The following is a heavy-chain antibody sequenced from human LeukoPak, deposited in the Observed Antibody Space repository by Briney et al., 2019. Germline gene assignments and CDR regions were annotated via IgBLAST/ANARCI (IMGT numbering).Heavy chain of an antibody. V-gene: IGHV3-23*01. CDR1: GFTFSSYA. Sequence: AGSLRLSCAASGFTFSSYAMSWVRLPPGKGLEWVSAISSTGSSSYSADSVKGRFTITRDNSKNTLYLQMNTLIAASTTVYYCTKRPYGLGTYAIAGDYWGQGTLVTVSS. CDR3: TKRPYGLGTYAIAGDY. CDR2: ISSTGSSS. J-gene: IGHJ4*02. D-gene: IGHD3-10*01.